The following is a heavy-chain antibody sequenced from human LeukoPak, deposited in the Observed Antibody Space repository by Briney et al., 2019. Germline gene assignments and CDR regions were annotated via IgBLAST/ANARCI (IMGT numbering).Heavy chain of an antibody. D-gene: IGHD2-21*01. CDR1: GFTFTSSA. CDR3: AALVSRHAFDI. Sequence: GTSVKVSCKASGFTFTSSAVQWVRQARGQRLEWIGWIVVGSGNTNYAQKSQERVTITRDMSTSTAYMELSSLRSEDTAVYYCAALVSRHAFDIWGQGTMVTVSS. J-gene: IGHJ3*02. V-gene: IGHV1-58*01. CDR2: IVVGSGNT.